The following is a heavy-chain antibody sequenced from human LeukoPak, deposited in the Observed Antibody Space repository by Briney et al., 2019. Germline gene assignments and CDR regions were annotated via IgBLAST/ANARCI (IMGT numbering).Heavy chain of an antibody. CDR1: GFTFSDYY. D-gene: IGHD4-17*01. Sequence: PGGSLRLSCAASGFTFSDYYMSWIRQAPGKALEWVSYVSSGSSTIYYADSVKGRFTVSRDNGKRSLYLQMNSLRAEDTAMYYCATDGPHMTTASLDYWGQGTLVTVSS. CDR3: ATDGPHMTTASLDY. J-gene: IGHJ4*02. V-gene: IGHV3-11*04. CDR2: VSSGSSTI.